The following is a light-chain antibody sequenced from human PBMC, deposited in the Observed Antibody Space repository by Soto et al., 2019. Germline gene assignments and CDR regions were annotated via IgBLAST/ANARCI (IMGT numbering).Light chain of an antibody. Sequence: DIQMTQSPSSLSASVGDRVTITCQASQYISNYLNWHQQKPGNAPKLMIYAASNLETGVPSRFSGSGSGTDFTFTISSLQPEDIATYYCQQYDNLLTFGGGTKVDIK. CDR3: QQYDNLLT. CDR1: QYISNY. V-gene: IGKV1-33*01. CDR2: AAS. J-gene: IGKJ4*01.